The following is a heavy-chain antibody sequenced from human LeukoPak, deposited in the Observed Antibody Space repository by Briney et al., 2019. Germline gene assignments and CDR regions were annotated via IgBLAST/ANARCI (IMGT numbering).Heavy chain of an antibody. V-gene: IGHV4-59*01. CDR3: ARVTIQWLVRGDAFDI. CDR1: GGSISSYY. D-gene: IGHD6-19*01. CDR2: IYYRGST. Sequence: PSETLSLTCSVSGGSISSYYWSWIRQPPGKGLEWIGYIYYRGSTNYNPSLKSRVTISLDTTKNQFSLQLSSVTAADTAVYCCARVTIQWLVRGDAFDIWGQGTMVNVSS. J-gene: IGHJ3*02.